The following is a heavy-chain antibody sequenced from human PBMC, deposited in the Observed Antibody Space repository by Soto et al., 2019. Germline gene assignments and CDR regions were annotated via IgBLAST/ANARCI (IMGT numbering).Heavy chain of an antibody. V-gene: IGHV1-3*01. J-gene: IGHJ5*02. CDR3: TREVRRNWFDP. Sequence: LVQSGAEVKKPGASVIVSCKASGYTFNTYTLHWVRQAPGQGPEWLGSINPGYGNTKYSQKFQGRVTNTRDTSATVAYMELSSLTSEDTAVYYCTREVRRNWFDPWGQGTLVTVSS. CDR2: INPGYGNT. CDR1: GYTFNTYT.